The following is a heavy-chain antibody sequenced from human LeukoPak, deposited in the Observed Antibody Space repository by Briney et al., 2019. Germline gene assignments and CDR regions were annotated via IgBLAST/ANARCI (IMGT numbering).Heavy chain of an antibody. V-gene: IGHV4-59*01. CDR1: GGSISSYY. D-gene: IGHD3-9*01. CDR3: AREDDILTGHEGVDAFDI. Sequence: PSETLSLTCTVSGGSISSYYWSWIRQPPGKGLEWIGYIYYSGSTNYNPSLKSRVTISVDTSKNQFSLKLSSVTAADTAVYYCAREDDILTGHEGVDAFDIWGQGTMVTVSS. CDR2: IYYSGST. J-gene: IGHJ3*02.